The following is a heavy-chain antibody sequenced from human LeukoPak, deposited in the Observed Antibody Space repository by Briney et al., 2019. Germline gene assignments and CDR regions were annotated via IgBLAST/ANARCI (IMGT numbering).Heavy chain of an antibody. CDR3: ARSQYYDILTGWPGSPFDP. CDR2: IYYSGST. V-gene: IGHV4-59*01. D-gene: IGHD3-9*01. J-gene: IGHJ5*02. Sequence: SETLSLTCTVSGGSISSYYWSWIRQPPGKGLEWIGYIYYSGSTNYNPSLKSRVTISVDTSKNQFSLKLSSVTAADTAVYYCARSQYYDILTGWPGSPFDPWGQGTLVTVSS. CDR1: GGSISSYY.